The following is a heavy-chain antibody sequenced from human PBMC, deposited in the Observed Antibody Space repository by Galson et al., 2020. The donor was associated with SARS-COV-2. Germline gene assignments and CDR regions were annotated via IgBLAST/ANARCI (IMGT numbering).Heavy chain of an antibody. J-gene: IGHJ4*02. CDR3: ARHSTMTTVTTGFEY. CDR2: IYHSGDT. V-gene: IGHV4-38-2*01. D-gene: IGHD4-17*01. CDR1: GYSISSGHY. Sequence: SETLSLTCAVSGYSISSGHYWGWIRQPPGKGLAWIASIYHSGDTYYNPSLRSRVTIIADTSRNQFSLKLSSVTAADTAVYYCARHSTMTTVTTGFEYWGQGTLVTVSS.